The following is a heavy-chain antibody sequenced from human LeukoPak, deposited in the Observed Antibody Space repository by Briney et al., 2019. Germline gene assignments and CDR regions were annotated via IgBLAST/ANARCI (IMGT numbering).Heavy chain of an antibody. Sequence: GGSLRLSCAASGFTVSSNYMSWVRQAPGEGLERVSVIYSGGSTYYADSVKGRFTISRDNSKNTLYLQMNSLRAEDTAVYYCARAMITMIVVVKDAFDIWGQGTMVTVSS. V-gene: IGHV3-66*01. CDR2: IYSGGST. J-gene: IGHJ3*02. CDR1: GFTVSSNY. CDR3: ARAMITMIVVVKDAFDI. D-gene: IGHD3-22*01.